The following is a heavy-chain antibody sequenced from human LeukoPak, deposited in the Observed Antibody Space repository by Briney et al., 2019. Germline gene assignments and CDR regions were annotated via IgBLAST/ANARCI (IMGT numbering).Heavy chain of an antibody. CDR1: GGSFSGYY. CDR2: INHSGST. V-gene: IGHV4-34*01. CDR3: ASPHYGDYVPGSDY. Sequence: SETLSLTCAVYGGSFSGYYWSWIRQPPGKGLEWIGEINHSGSTNYNPSLKSRVTISVDTSKNQFSLKLSPVTAADTAVYYCASPHYGDYVPGSDYWGQGTLVTVSS. D-gene: IGHD4-17*01. J-gene: IGHJ4*02.